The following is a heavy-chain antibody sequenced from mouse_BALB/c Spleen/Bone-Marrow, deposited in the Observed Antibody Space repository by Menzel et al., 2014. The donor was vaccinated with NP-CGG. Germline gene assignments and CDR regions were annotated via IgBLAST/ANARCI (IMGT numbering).Heavy chain of an antibody. D-gene: IGHD2-1*01. J-gene: IGHJ2*01. Sequence: SGPELVRPGTSVKVSCKASGYAFTNYLMEWIKQRPGQGLEWIGVINPGSGGTNYNEKFKGKATLTADKSSSTAYMQLSSLTSDDSAVYFCARRIYYAMGYWGQGTTLTVSS. CDR1: GYAFTNYL. V-gene: IGHV1-54*01. CDR2: INPGSGGT. CDR3: ARRIYYAMGY.